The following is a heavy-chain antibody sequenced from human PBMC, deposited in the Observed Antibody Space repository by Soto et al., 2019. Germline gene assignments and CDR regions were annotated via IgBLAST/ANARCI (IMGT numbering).Heavy chain of an antibody. Sequence: ASVKVSCKASGYTFTSYSMHWVRQAPGQRLEWMGWINAGNGNTKYSQKFQGRVTITRDTSASTAYMELSSLRSEDTAVYYCARSIVVVTALDYWGQGALVSVSS. CDR3: ARSIVVVTALDY. CDR2: INAGNGNT. J-gene: IGHJ4*02. CDR1: GYTFTSYS. D-gene: IGHD2-21*02. V-gene: IGHV1-3*01.